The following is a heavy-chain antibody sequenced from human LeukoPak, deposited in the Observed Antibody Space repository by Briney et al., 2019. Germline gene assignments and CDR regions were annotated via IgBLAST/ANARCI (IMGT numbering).Heavy chain of an antibody. D-gene: IGHD3-22*01. CDR2: ISGNGGST. V-gene: IGHV3-23*01. CDR1: GFTFSSYA. CDR3: AKDLFTGSLQDSSGYSSDSFDY. Sequence: GGSLRLFCAASGFTFSSYAMSWVRQAPGKGLEWVSAISGNGGSTYYEDSVTGRVTISIYNSKNTLYLQMNSLRAEDTAVYYCAKDLFTGSLQDSSGYSSDSFDYWGQGTLVTVSS. J-gene: IGHJ4*02.